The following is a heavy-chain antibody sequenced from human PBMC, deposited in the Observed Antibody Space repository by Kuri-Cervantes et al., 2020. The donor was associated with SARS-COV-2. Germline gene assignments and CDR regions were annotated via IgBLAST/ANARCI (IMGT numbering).Heavy chain of an antibody. V-gene: IGHV4-59*01. D-gene: IGHD2-2*03. Sequence: GSLRLSCTVSNGSISSYYWSWIRQPPGKGLEWIGYISHSRGTNYNPFLKSRVTISRDTSKNQFSLKLSSVTASDTAVYYCARVQIQYVGIIVAPAVDNYFDPWGQGTLVTVSS. J-gene: IGHJ5*02. CDR1: NGSISSYY. CDR3: ARVQIQYVGIIVAPAVDNYFDP. CDR2: ISHSRGT.